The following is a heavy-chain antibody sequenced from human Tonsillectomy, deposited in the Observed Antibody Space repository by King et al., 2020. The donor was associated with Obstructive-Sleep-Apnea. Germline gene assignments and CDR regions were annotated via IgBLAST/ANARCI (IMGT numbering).Heavy chain of an antibody. Sequence: VQLQQWGAGLSKPSETLSLTCAVYGWSFRGYYWSWIRQPPGKGLECIGEINHSGITNYNPSLRSRGTISVDTSTNQFSLKLSSVTAADTAVYYCARVGYQLLDYWGQGTLVTVSS. CDR3: ARVGYQLLDY. CDR1: GWSFRGYY. J-gene: IGHJ4*02. D-gene: IGHD2-2*01. V-gene: IGHV4-34*01. CDR2: INHSGIT.